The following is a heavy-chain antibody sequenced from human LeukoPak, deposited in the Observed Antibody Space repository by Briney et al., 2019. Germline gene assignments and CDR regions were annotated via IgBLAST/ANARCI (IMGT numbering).Heavy chain of an antibody. CDR1: GSTFSSYA. J-gene: IGHJ4*02. Sequence: GGSLRLSCAASGSTFSSYAMHWVRQAPGKGLEYVSAISSNGGSTYYANSVKGRFTISRDNSKNTLYLQMGSLRAEDMAVYYCARGVGTVTTPFDYWGQGTLVTVSS. V-gene: IGHV3-64*01. CDR3: ARGVGTVTTPFDY. CDR2: ISSNGGST. D-gene: IGHD4-17*01.